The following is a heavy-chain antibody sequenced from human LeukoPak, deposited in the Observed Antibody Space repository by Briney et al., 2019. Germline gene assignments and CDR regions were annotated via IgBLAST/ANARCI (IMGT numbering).Heavy chain of an antibody. CDR1: GGSISSYY. CDR3: ARKPPSDAFDI. J-gene: IGHJ3*02. CDR2: IHTSGST. V-gene: IGHV4-4*09. Sequence: SETLSLTSTVSGGSISSYYWSWIRQPPGKGLEWIGYIHTSGSTNYNPSLKSRVTISVAKNQFSLKLTSVTAADTAVYYCARKPPSDAFDIWGQGTMVTVSS.